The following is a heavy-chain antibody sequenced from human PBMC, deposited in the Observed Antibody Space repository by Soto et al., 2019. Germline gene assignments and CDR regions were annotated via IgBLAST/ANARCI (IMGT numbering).Heavy chain of an antibody. V-gene: IGHV3-48*02. Sequence: EVQLVESGGGLVQPGGSLRLSCAASGFTFSDYSMNWVRQAPGKGLEWVSYISSTASSNIYYADSVKGRFTISRDNAKNSLYLQMSSLRDDDTAVYYCARRGMTAFDYWGQGSLVTVSS. D-gene: IGHD3-16*01. CDR2: ISSTASSNI. J-gene: IGHJ4*02. CDR1: GFTFSDYS. CDR3: ARRGMTAFDY.